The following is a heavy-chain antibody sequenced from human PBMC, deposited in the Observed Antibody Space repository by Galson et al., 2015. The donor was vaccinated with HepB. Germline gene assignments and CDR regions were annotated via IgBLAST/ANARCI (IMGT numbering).Heavy chain of an antibody. CDR1: GYTFTSYY. CDR3: ARFCRTSCYTEAHPHYLAY. J-gene: IGHJ4*01. Sequence: SVKVSCKASGYTFTSYYMHWVRQAPGQGLEWMGIINPSGGSTSYAQKLQGRVTMTRDTSTSTVYMELSSLRSEDTAVYYCARFCRTSCYTEAHPHYLAYWNHATLVTVSS. V-gene: IGHV1-46*01. D-gene: IGHD2-2*02. CDR2: INPSGGST.